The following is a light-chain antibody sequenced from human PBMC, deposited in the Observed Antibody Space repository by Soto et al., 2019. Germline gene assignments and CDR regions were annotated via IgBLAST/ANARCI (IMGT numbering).Light chain of an antibody. CDR2: EDR. J-gene: IGLJ2*01. CDR3: QAWDSSTVV. Sequence: SYELTQPPSVSVSPGQTASITCSGDKLGHKYACWYQQKPGQSPVLVIYEDRTRPSGIPERFSGSNSGNTATLTISGTQTMDEADYYCQAWDSSTVVFGGGTKVTVL. CDR1: KLGHKY. V-gene: IGLV3-1*01.